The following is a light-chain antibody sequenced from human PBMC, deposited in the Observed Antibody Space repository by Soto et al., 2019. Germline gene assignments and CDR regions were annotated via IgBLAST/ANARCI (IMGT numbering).Light chain of an antibody. V-gene: IGLV2-14*03. J-gene: IGLJ1*01. CDR2: EVT. CDR3: SSYTSSSTRV. CDR1: SRDVGAYDY. Sequence: QAVLTERASVPGSPGQSIAISCTGSSRDVGAYDYVSWYQQHPDKAPKLLIYEVTHRPSGVSNRFSGSKSVNPATLTLSGLQAEDEADYYCSSYTSSSTRVFGTGTKVTVL.